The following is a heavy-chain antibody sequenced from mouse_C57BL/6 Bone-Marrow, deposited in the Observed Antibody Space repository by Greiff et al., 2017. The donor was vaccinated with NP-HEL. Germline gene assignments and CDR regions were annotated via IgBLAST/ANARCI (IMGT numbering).Heavy chain of an antibody. CDR1: GYTFTDYA. CDR3: TRGVGRWYVDY. J-gene: IGHJ2*02. V-gene: IGHV1-67*01. Sequence: QVQLQQSGPELVRPGVSVKISCKGSGYTFTDYAMHWVKQSHGKSLEWIGLITTYSGNTNYNQHFKGKATMTVDKSSSTAYLELARLTSEDSANYYCTRGVGRWYVDYWGQGTSLTVSS. D-gene: IGHD4-1*01. CDR2: ITTYSGNT.